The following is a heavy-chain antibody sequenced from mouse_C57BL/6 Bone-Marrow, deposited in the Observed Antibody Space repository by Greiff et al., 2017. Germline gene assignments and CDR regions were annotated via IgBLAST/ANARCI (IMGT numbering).Heavy chain of an antibody. CDR2: ISSGGSYT. D-gene: IGHD2-1*01. Sequence: EVMLVESGGDLVKPGGSLKLSCAASGFTFSSYGMSWVRQTPDKRLEWVATISSGGSYTYYPDSVKGRFTICRDNAKNTLYLQMSSLKSEDTAMYYCARHVPLLSQRGHGTLVTVAA. V-gene: IGHV5-6*01. J-gene: IGHJ3*01. CDR1: GFTFSSYG. CDR3: ARHVPLLSQ.